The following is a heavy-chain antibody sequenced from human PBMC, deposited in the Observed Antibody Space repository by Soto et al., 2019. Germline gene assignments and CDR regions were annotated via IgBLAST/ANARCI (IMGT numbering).Heavy chain of an antibody. CDR3: ARRAVLSPRGAYGMDV. V-gene: IGHV3-66*01. D-gene: IGHD2-8*01. J-gene: IGHJ6*02. Sequence: EVQLVESGGGLVQPGGSLRLSCAASGFTVSSNYMSWVGWAPGKGREWVPVIYSGGSKYYADTVKGRFTISRDNSNNTLYLQMNSLRAEDTAVYYCARRAVLSPRGAYGMDVWGQGTTVTVSS. CDR2: IYSGGSK. CDR1: GFTVSSNY.